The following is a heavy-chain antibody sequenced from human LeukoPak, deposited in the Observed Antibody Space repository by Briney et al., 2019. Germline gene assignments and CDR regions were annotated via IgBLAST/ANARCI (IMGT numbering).Heavy chain of an antibody. CDR2: ISAYNGNT. J-gene: IGHJ5*02. V-gene: IGHV1-18*01. CDR1: GYTFTSYG. D-gene: IGHD3-3*01. Sequence: ASVKVSCKASGYTFTSYGISWVRQAPGQGLEWMGWISAYNGNTNYAQKLQGRVTMTTDTSTSTAYMELRSLRSDDTAVYYCARDLGFLESQGVHNWFDPWGQGTLVTVSS. CDR3: ARDLGFLESQGVHNWFDP.